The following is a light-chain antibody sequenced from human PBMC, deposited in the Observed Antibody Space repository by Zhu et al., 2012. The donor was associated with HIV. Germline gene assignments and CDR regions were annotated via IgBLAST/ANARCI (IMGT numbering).Light chain of an antibody. V-gene: IGKV3-11*01. CDR1: QIFSDF. Sequence: EIALTQSPATVSLSPGETATLSCRASQIFSDFLAWYQQKPGQAPRLLIYDASNRATGIPARFSGSGSGTDFTLTITNLEPDDIGVYYCQQRRSWPHAFGPGTKLEIK. J-gene: IGKJ2*01. CDR2: DAS. CDR3: QQRRSWPHA.